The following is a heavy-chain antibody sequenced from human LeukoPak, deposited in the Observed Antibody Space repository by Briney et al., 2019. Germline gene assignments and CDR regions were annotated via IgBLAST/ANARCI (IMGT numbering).Heavy chain of an antibody. CDR3: AKDGLAYCGGDCYSTDYYYYMDV. D-gene: IGHD2-21*01. CDR2: ISGSGGST. J-gene: IGHJ6*03. V-gene: IGHV3-23*01. CDR1: GFTFSSYA. Sequence: GGSLRLSCAASGFTFSSYAMSWVRQAPGKGLEWVSAISGSGGSTYYADSVKGRVTISRDNSKNTLYLQMNSLRAEDTAVYYCAKDGLAYCGGDCYSTDYYYYMDVWGKGTTVTVSS.